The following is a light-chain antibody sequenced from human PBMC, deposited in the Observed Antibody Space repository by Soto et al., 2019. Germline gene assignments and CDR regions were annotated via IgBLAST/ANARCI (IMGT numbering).Light chain of an antibody. V-gene: IGKV3-20*01. CDR1: QIINSDY. J-gene: IGKJ4*01. CDR2: RAS. Sequence: VVLTQSPGTLSLSPGERATLSCRGSQIINSDYLAWYQQKPGQAPRLLIFRASIRATGISDRFSGSGSGTDFTLTISSLEAEDIAVYYCQQYGIFPLSFGGGTRWIS. CDR3: QQYGIFPLS.